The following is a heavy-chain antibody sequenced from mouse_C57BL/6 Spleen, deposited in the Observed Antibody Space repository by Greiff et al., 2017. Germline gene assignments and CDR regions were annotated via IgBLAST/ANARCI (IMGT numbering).Heavy chain of an antibody. Sequence: QVQLQQPGAELVKPGASVKMSCKASGYTLTSYWITWVKQRPGQGLEWIGDIYPGSGSTNYTEKFKSKATLTVDTSSSTAYMQLSSLTSEDAAVYYCESNEGGYFDVWGTGTTVTVSS. CDR1: GYTLTSYW. CDR2: IYPGSGST. CDR3: ESNEGGYFDV. J-gene: IGHJ1*03. V-gene: IGHV1-55*01.